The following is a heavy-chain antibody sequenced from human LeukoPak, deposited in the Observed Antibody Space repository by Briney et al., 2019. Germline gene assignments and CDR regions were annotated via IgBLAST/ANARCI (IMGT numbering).Heavy chain of an antibody. J-gene: IGHJ4*02. V-gene: IGHV3-23*01. CDR1: GFTFSSYA. CDR3: APDLWNYYDSSGYLFDY. Sequence: GGPLRLSCAASGFTFSSYAMSWVRQAPGKGLEWVSAISGSGGSTYYADSVKGRFTISRDNSKNTLYLQMNSLRAEDTAVYYCAPDLWNYYDSSGYLFDYWGQGTLVTVSS. D-gene: IGHD3-22*01. CDR2: ISGSGGST.